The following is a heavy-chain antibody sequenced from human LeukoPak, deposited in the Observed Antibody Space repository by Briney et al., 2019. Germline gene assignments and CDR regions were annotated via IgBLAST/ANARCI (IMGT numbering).Heavy chain of an antibody. V-gene: IGHV1-8*01. CDR3: ARVAYGSGDYYMDV. CDR1: GYTFTSYD. Sequence: EASVKVSCKASGYTFTSYDINWVRQATGQGLEWMGWMNPNSGNTGYAQKFQGRVTMTRNTSISTAYMELSSLRSEDTAVYYCARVAYGSGDYYMDVWGKGTTVTVSS. CDR2: MNPNSGNT. J-gene: IGHJ6*03. D-gene: IGHD3-10*01.